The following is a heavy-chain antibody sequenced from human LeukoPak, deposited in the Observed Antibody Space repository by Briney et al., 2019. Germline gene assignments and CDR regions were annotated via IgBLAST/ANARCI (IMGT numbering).Heavy chain of an antibody. D-gene: IGHD4-11*01. Sequence: SSETLSLTCAVSGGSISSGGYSWSWIRQPPGKGLEWIGYIYHSGSTYYNPSLKSRVTISVGRSKNQFSLKLSSVTAADTAVYYCARLTKSRYNWLDPWGQGTLVTVSS. V-gene: IGHV4-30-2*01. CDR1: GGSISSGGYS. CDR3: ARLTKSRYNWLDP. CDR2: IYHSGST. J-gene: IGHJ5*02.